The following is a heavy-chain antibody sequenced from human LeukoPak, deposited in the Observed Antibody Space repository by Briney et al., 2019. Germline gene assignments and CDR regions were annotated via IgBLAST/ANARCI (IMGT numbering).Heavy chain of an antibody. J-gene: IGHJ6*03. Sequence: ASVTVSCTASGGTFSSYAISWVRQAPGQGLEWMGGIITIFGTANYAQKFQGRVTITADKSTSTAYMQLSSLRSEDTAVYYCAREAWQQLDSDYYYYYYMVVWGKGTTVTVSS. CDR1: GGTFSSYA. CDR2: IITIFGTA. D-gene: IGHD6-13*01. CDR3: AREAWQQLDSDYYYYYYMVV. V-gene: IGHV1-69*06.